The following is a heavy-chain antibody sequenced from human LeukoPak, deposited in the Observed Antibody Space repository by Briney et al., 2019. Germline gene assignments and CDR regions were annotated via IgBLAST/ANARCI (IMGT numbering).Heavy chain of an antibody. D-gene: IGHD3-16*02. CDR2: INSDGSSI. Sequence: WGSLRLSCAASAFTFSSYWMHWVRQAPGQGLVWVSRINSDGSSISYADSVKGRFTISRDNAKNTLFLQMNSLRVEDTAVYYCASAEVIQYGMDVWGQGTTVTVSS. J-gene: IGHJ6*02. CDR1: AFTFSSYW. V-gene: IGHV3-74*01. CDR3: ASAEVIQYGMDV.